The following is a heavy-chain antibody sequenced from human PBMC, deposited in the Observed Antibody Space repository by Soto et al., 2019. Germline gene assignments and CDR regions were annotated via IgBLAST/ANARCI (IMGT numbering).Heavy chain of an antibody. D-gene: IGHD5-12*01. J-gene: IGHJ4*02. CDR2: ISYDGSNK. CDR1: GFTFSSYG. CDR3: QGVATIHFDY. V-gene: IGHV3-30*03. Sequence: QEQLVESGGGVVQPGRSLRLSCAASGFTFSSYGMHWVRQAPGKGLEWVAVISYDGSNKYYADSVKGRFTISRDNSKNTLYLQMNSLRAEDTAVYYCQGVATIHFDYWGQGTLVTVSS.